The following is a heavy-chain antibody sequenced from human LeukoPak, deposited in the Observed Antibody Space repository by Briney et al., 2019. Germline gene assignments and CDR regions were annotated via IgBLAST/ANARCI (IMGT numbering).Heavy chain of an antibody. V-gene: IGHV3-48*04. Sequence: RPGGSLRLSCAASGFTFSSYSMNWVRQAPGKWLELVSYISSSSSTIYYADSVKGRFTISRDNDKNSLYLQMNSLRAEDTAVYYCARVWQHRYYYYNYMDVWGKGTTVTVSS. J-gene: IGHJ6*03. CDR2: ISSSSSTI. CDR3: ARVWQHRYYYYNYMDV. CDR1: GFTFSSYS. D-gene: IGHD6-13*01.